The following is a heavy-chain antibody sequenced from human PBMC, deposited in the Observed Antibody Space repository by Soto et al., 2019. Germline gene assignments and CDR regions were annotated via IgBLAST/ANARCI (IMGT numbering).Heavy chain of an antibody. CDR2: VYGTGST. J-gene: IGHJ4*02. Sequence: PSETLSLTCNVSGGSISSYYWSWIRQPPGKGLEWIGYVYGTGSTNYSTSLKSRLTISKDTSKSQVVLTMTNMDPVDTATYYCARIRPRDGYNFPSFLDYWGQGTLVTVSS. D-gene: IGHD5-12*01. V-gene: IGHV4-59*01. CDR1: GGSISSYY. CDR3: ARIRPRDGYNFPSFLDY.